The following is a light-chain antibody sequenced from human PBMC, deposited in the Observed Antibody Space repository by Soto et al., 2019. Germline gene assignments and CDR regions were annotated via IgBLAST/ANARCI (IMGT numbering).Light chain of an antibody. V-gene: IGKV1-5*03. CDR3: QQYNSYSLLT. CDR2: KAS. CDR1: QSISSW. J-gene: IGKJ4*01. Sequence: DIQMTQSPSTLSASVGDGVTITCRASQSISSWLAWYQQKPGKAPKLLIYKASSLESGVPTRFSGSGSGTEFTLTISSLQPDDFATYYCQQYNSYSLLTFGGGTKVEIK.